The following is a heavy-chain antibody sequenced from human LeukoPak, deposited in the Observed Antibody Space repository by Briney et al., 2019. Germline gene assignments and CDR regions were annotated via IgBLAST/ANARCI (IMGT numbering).Heavy chain of an antibody. V-gene: IGHV1-46*01. D-gene: IGHD1-14*01. CDR1: GGTFSSFA. J-gene: IGHJ3*02. CDR2: INPSGGST. CDR3: AREVGPEPHDAFDI. Sequence: GASVKVSCKASGGTFSSFAISWVRQAPGQGLEWMGIINPSGGSTSYAQKFQSRVTMTRDTSTSTVYMELSSLRSEDTAVYYCAREVGPEPHDAFDIWGQGTMVTVSS.